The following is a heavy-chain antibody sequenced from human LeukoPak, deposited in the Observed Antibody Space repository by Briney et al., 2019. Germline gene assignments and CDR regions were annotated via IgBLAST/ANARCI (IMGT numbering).Heavy chain of an antibody. CDR1: GFTFSTYS. CDR3: AKILPAAHDAFDI. V-gene: IGHV3-23*01. D-gene: IGHD2-2*01. Sequence: GGSLRLSCAASGFTFSTYSMNWVRQAPGKGLEWVSAIGGSGGSTYYADSVKGRFTISRDNSKNTLYLQMNSLRAEDTAVYYCAKILPAAHDAFDIWGQGTMVTVSS. CDR2: IGGSGGST. J-gene: IGHJ3*02.